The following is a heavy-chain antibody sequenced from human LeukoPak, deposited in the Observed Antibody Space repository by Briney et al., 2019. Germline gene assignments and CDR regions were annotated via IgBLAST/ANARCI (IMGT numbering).Heavy chain of an antibody. CDR3: ARNLRLHTPRAFDI. CDR2: IHEDGSEK. Sequence: GGSLRLSCVVSGYTLSRYWVNWVREAPGGGVECVANIHEDGSEKYYVDSVKGRFTISRDNAKNSLYLQMNSLRAEDTAVYYCARNLRLHTPRAFDIWGQGTMVTVSS. J-gene: IGHJ3*02. D-gene: IGHD6-25*01. CDR1: GYTLSRYW. V-gene: IGHV3-7*05.